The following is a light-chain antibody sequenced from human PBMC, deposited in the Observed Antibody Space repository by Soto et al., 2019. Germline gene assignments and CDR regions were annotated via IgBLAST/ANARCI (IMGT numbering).Light chain of an antibody. CDR2: EVT. V-gene: IGLV2-14*01. J-gene: IGLJ1*01. CDR3: DSYADSGARV. Sequence: QSVLTQPASVSGSPGQSITISCTGTSSDVGNYNYVSWYQQLPGKAPKLIIYEVTFRPSGVSNRFSGSKSGNTASLSISGLQADDEAHYYCDSYADSGARVFGTGTKVTVL. CDR1: SSDVGNYNY.